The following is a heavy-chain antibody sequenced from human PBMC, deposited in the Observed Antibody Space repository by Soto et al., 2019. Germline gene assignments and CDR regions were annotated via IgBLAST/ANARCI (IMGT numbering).Heavy chain of an antibody. J-gene: IGHJ4*02. Sequence: GVSLRLSCAASECTFRNYWRSWVRQAPGKGLEWVANIKQDGSQKYYVDSVKGRFTISRENAKNSAYMQMNRLRAEDTAIYYCTTISSPYDYWGQGTLVTVSS. V-gene: IGHV3-7*02. CDR3: TTISSPYDY. D-gene: IGHD6-6*01. CDR1: ECTFRNYW. CDR2: IKQDGSQK.